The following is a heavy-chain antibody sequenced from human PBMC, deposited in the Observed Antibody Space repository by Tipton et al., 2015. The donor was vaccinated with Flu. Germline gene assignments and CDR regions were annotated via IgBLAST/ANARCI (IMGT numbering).Heavy chain of an antibody. Sequence: SLRLSCAASGFTFSSYAMSWVRQAPGKGLGWVSAISGSGGSTYYADSVKGRFTISRDNSKNTLYLQMNSLRAEDTAVYYCAKDKRSGSGSYYPFDYWGQGTLVTVSS. CDR2: ISGSGGST. CDR3: AKDKRSGSGSYYPFDY. V-gene: IGHV3-23*01. J-gene: IGHJ4*02. CDR1: GFTFSSYA. D-gene: IGHD3-10*01.